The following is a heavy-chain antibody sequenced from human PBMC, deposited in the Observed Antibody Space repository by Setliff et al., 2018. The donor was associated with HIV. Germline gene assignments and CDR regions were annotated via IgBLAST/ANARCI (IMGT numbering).Heavy chain of an antibody. J-gene: IGHJ4*02. Sequence: VGSLRLSCEASGFTFSTYSMNWVRQAPGKGLEWVSSISSSSRSKYYADSVKGRFTISRDNAKSSLYLQMNSLTAEDTAVYYCARDVSWRVRTYIDYWGQGALVTVSS. CDR3: ARDVSWRVRTYIDY. CDR2: ISSSSRSK. V-gene: IGHV3-21*01. D-gene: IGHD3-3*01. CDR1: GFTFSTYS.